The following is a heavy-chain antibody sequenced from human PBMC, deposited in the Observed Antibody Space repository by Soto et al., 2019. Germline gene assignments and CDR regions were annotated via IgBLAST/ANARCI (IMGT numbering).Heavy chain of an antibody. D-gene: IGHD3-3*01. CDR2: IYFTGTT. J-gene: IGHJ5*02. CDR1: GVSIRSNY. V-gene: IGHV4-59*01. CDR3: AGGDGYYDLWSGYFDP. Sequence: QVLLQESGPGLVKPSETLSLTCSVSGVSIRSNYWTWIRQSPGKGLEWIGYIYFTGTTNYNASLKSRVSISLDTSKNQMSLKFNSMTAADTAVYYCAGGDGYYDLWSGYFDPWGQGTPVTVSS.